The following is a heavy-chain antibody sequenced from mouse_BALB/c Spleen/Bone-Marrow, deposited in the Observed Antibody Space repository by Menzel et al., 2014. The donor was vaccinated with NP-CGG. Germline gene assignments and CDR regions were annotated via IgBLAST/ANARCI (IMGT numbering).Heavy chain of an antibody. CDR3: ARRGYYGGFAY. D-gene: IGHD2-3*01. CDR1: GFDFSGFW. Sequence: EVQLQQSGGGLVQPGGSLKLSCAASGFDFSGFWMGWVRQAPGKGLEWIGEINPDSSTINYTPSLKDRFIISRDNAKNPLYLQMSKVRSEDTALYYCARRGYYGGFAYWGQGTLVTVSA. V-gene: IGHV4-1*02. CDR2: INPDSSTI. J-gene: IGHJ3*01.